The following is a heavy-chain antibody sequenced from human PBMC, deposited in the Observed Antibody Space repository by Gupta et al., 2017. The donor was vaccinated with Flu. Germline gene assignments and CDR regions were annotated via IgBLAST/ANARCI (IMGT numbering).Heavy chain of an antibody. V-gene: IGHV3-48*03. CDR3: ASCTNGLCYSPYYYGLNV. CDR2: MSSSGLVI. CDR1: GFSFSSYD. J-gene: IGHJ6*02. Sequence: EVQLVESGGGLVQPGGSLRLSCAVSGFSFSSYDVDWVRQAPGKGLEWLSHMSSSGLVIYYADSVKGRFTMSRDNAKNSLFLQMDSLRAEDTAVYYCASCTNGLCYSPYYYGLNVWGQGTTVTVSS. D-gene: IGHD2-8*01.